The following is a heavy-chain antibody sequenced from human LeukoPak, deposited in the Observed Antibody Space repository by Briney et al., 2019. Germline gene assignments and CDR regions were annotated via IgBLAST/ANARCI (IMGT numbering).Heavy chain of an antibody. J-gene: IGHJ4*02. CDR2: IYSGGST. CDR1: GFTFRSYA. CDR3: ARAGSSGWYLY. Sequence: GGSLRLSCAASGFTFRSYAISWVRQAPGKGLEWVSVIYSGGSTYYADSVKGRFTISRDNSKNTLYLQMNSLRAEDTAVYYCARAGSSGWYLYWGQGTLVTVSS. V-gene: IGHV3-66*01. D-gene: IGHD6-19*01.